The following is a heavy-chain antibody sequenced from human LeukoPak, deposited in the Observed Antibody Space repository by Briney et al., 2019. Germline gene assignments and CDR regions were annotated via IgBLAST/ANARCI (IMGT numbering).Heavy chain of an antibody. CDR3: ARGGSGSSKYWVF. J-gene: IGHJ4*02. V-gene: IGHV3-7*01. Sequence: GGSLRLSCAASDFTLSPYWMTWVRQAPGRGLEWVANINGDGGDKYYGDSVKGRFSISRDNAENSLFLQMNNLRVEDSAVYYCARGGSGSSKYWVFWGQGTLVTVSS. CDR2: INGDGGDK. D-gene: IGHD2-8*02. CDR1: DFTLSPYW.